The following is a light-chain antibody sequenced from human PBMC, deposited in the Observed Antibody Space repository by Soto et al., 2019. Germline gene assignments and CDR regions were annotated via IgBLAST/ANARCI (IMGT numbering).Light chain of an antibody. CDR1: SGDVGGYNF. J-gene: IGLJ3*02. CDR3: SSYSSKSTPV. V-gene: IGLV2-14*01. CDR2: EVT. Sequence: QSALTQPASVSGSPGQSITISCTGTSGDVGGYNFVSWYQQHPGEGPKLIIYEVTNRPSGVSDRFSGSKSGYTASLTISGLQADDEGDHYCSSYSSKSTPVFGGGTKLTVL.